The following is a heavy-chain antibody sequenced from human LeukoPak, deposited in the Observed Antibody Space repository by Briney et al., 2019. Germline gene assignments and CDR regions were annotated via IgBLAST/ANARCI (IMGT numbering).Heavy chain of an antibody. J-gene: IGHJ6*03. CDR3: ASNSNPYSSSWYYYYYYMDV. CDR2: INPNSGGT. V-gene: IGHV1-2*02. D-gene: IGHD6-13*01. Sequence: ASVKVSCKASGYTFTSFDINWVQQAAGQGLEWMGWINPNSGGTNYAQKFQGRVTMTRDTSISTAYMELSRLRSDDTAVYYCASNSNPYSSSWYYYYYYMDVWGKGTTVTVSS. CDR1: GYTFTSFD.